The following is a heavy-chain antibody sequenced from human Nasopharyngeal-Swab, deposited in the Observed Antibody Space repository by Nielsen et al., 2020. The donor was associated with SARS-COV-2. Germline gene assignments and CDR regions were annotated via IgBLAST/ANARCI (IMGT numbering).Heavy chain of an antibody. CDR3: ARGLRSSWYLIWFDP. CDR1: GGSFSGYY. V-gene: IGHV4-34*01. D-gene: IGHD6-13*01. CDR2: INHSGST. Sequence: SETLSLTCAVYGGSFSGYYWSWIRQPPGKGLEWIGEINHSGSTNYNPSLKSRVTISVDTSKNQFSLKLSSVTAADTAVYYCARGLRSSWYLIWFDPWGQGTLVTVSS. J-gene: IGHJ5*02.